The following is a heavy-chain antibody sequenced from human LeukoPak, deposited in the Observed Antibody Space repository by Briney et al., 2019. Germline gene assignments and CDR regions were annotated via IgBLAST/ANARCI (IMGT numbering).Heavy chain of an antibody. Sequence: PGGSLRLSCAASGFTFSSYGMSWVRQAPGKGLEWVSGISDSGGSTYYADSVKGRFTVSRDNSKNTLYLQLNSLRAEDTAVYYCAKLPVSYSSGWSNFDYWGQGTPVTVSS. D-gene: IGHD6-19*01. V-gene: IGHV3-23*01. CDR1: GFTFSSYG. J-gene: IGHJ4*02. CDR3: AKLPVSYSSGWSNFDY. CDR2: ISDSGGST.